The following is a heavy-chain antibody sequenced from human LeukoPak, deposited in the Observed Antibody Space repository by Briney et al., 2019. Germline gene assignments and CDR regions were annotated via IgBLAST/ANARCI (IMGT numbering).Heavy chain of an antibody. CDR3: ARLESDYGDYYYYGMAV. J-gene: IGHJ6*02. Sequence: GESLKISCKGSGYSFTSYWIGWVRQMPGKGLEWMGIIYPGDSDTRYSPSFQGQVTISADKSISTAYLQWSSLKASDTAMYYCARLESDYGDYYYYGMAVWGQGTTVTVSS. D-gene: IGHD4-17*01. CDR1: GYSFTSYW. V-gene: IGHV5-51*01. CDR2: IYPGDSDT.